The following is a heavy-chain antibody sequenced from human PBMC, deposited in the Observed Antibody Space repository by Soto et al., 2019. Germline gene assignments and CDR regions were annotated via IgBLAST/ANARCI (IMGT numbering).Heavy chain of an antibody. CDR1: GGSISSGGYY. J-gene: IGHJ4*02. CDR3: ARDAGRYYDSSGNYYFDY. V-gene: IGHV4-31*03. CDR2: IYYSGST. D-gene: IGHD3-22*01. Sequence: PSETLSLTCTVSGGSISSGGYYWSWIRQHPGKGLEWIGYIYYSGSTYYNPSLQSRVTISVDTSKNQFSLKLSSVTAADTAVYYCARDAGRYYDSSGNYYFDYWGPATLVTVS.